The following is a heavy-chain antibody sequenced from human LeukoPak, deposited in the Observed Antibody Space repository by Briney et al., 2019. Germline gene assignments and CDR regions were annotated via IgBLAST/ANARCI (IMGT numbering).Heavy chain of an antibody. Sequence: SETLSLTCTVSGGSISSYYWGWIRQPPGKGLEWIGSIYDSGSTYYNPSLKSRVTISVDTSKNQFSLKLSSVTAADTAVYYCARRAAAGHFDYWGQGTLVTVSS. CDR1: GGSISSYY. CDR2: IYDSGST. J-gene: IGHJ4*02. V-gene: IGHV4-39*01. D-gene: IGHD6-13*01. CDR3: ARRAAAGHFDY.